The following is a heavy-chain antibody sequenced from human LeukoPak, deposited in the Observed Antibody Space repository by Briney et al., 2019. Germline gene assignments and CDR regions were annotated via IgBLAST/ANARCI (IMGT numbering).Heavy chain of an antibody. CDR2: INTNTGNP. J-gene: IGHJ3*02. CDR1: GYTFTSYA. D-gene: IGHD6-13*01. CDR3: ARDRAAAAPAAFDI. Sequence: ASVKVSCKASGYTFTSYAMNWVRQAPGQGLEGMGWINTNTGNPTYAQGFTGRFVFSLDTSVSTAYLQISSLKAEDTAVYYCARDRAAAAPAAFDIWGQGTMVTVSS. V-gene: IGHV7-4-1*02.